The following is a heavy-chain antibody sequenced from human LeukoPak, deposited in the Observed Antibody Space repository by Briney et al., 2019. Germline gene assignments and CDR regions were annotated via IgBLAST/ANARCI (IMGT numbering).Heavy chain of an antibody. V-gene: IGHV3-74*01. Sequence: GGSLRLSCAASGFTFSSYWMHWVRQAPGKGLVWVSRINSDGSSASYADSVKGRFTISRDNAKNTLYLQMNSLRAEDTAVYYCAHYDSSSYHAFDIWGQGTMVTVSS. D-gene: IGHD3-22*01. CDR2: INSDGSSA. CDR1: GFTFSSYW. CDR3: AHYDSSSYHAFDI. J-gene: IGHJ3*02.